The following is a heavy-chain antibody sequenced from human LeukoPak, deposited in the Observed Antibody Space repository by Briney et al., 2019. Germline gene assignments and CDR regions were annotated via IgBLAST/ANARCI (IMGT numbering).Heavy chain of an antibody. CDR3: GTYYYDSSGPDY. V-gene: IGHV3-11*01. D-gene: IGHD3-22*01. Sequence: PWGSLRLSCAASGFTFSDYYMSWIRQAPGKGLEGVSYISSSGSTTNYADSVRGRFTISRDNAKNSLYLQMNSLRAEDTAVYYCGTYYYDSSGPDYWGQGTLVTVSS. J-gene: IGHJ4*02. CDR2: ISSSGSTT. CDR1: GFTFSDYY.